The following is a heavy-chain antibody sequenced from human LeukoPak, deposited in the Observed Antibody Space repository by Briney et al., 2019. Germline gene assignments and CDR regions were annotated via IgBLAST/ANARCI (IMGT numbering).Heavy chain of an antibody. CDR2: VSHSGNT. Sequence: ETLSLTCTVSGGPVISGSYYWSWIRQPPGKGLEWIGYVSHSGNTNYNPSLKSRVTISKDTPKNQFSLNLSSVTAADTAVYYCVREHDWGDFDFWGQGTLVTVSS. V-gene: IGHV4-61*01. CDR1: GGPVISGSYY. J-gene: IGHJ4*02. CDR3: VREHDWGDFDF. D-gene: IGHD3-9*01.